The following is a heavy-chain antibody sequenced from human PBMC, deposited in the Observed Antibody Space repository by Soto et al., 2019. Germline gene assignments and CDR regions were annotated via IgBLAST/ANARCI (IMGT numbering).Heavy chain of an antibody. J-gene: IGHJ6*02. D-gene: IGHD3-22*01. CDR1: AFTFDGYA. Sequence: DVQLVESGGGLVQPGRSLRLSCTGSAFTFDGYAMHWVRQVPGKGLEWVAGIYWYSGRVGYADSVKGRFTISRDNARNYLYLQMNSLRAEDTALYYCGRDLLPGGMDGWGQGTTVTVSS. V-gene: IGHV3-9*01. CDR2: IYWYSGRV. CDR3: GRDLLPGGMDG.